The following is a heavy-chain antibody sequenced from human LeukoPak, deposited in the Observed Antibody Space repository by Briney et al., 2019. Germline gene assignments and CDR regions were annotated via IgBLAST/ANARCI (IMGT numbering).Heavy chain of an antibody. V-gene: IGHV3-23*01. Sequence: PGGSLRLSCAASGFTFSTYAMSCVRQAPGKGLELVSSISGSGGFTYYADSVKGRFTISRDNSKNTLYLQMNSLRAEDTAVYYCAKHKGSGSYYLYSFDYWGQGTLVTVSS. J-gene: IGHJ4*02. CDR3: AKHKGSGSYYLYSFDY. CDR2: ISGSGGFT. CDR1: GFTFSTYA. D-gene: IGHD3-10*01.